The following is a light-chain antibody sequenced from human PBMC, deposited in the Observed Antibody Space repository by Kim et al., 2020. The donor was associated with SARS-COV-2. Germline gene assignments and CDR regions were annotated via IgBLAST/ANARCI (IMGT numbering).Light chain of an antibody. CDR2: GKN. J-gene: IGLJ2*01. CDR1: SRRIEY. V-gene: IGLV3-19*01. CDR3: ASRDSTTNRLL. Sequence: GHTVKSTCQGDSRRIEYASGYQQKPGQAPVVVIYGKNNRLSGIPDRFSGTRSGNTASLTITGAKAEDEADYHCASRDSTTNRLLFGGGTQLTVL.